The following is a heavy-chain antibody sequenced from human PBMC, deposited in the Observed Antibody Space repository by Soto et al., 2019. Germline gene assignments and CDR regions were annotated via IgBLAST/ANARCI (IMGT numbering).Heavy chain of an antibody. D-gene: IGHD1-1*01. V-gene: IGHV4-39*01. J-gene: IGHJ5*02. CDR3: ARHRDDGHDMSAFDP. CDR1: GGSIRSGSYY. CDR2: IKYSGDT. Sequence: SETLSLTCIVSGGSIRSGSYYWDWIRQSPETGLEWIASIKYSGDTWYNPSLMSRVTVSVDTSKNQFSLELRYVTASDTAVYFCARHRDDGHDMSAFDPWGQGILVTVSS.